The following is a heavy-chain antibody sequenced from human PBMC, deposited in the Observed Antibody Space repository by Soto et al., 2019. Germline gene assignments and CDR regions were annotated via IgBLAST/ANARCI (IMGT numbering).Heavy chain of an antibody. D-gene: IGHD6-19*01. CDR3: ARDRYSSGWMDV. Sequence: QVQLVQSGAEVKKPGASVKVSCKASGYTFTSYAMHWLRQAPGQRLEWMGWINAGNGNTKYSQKFKGRVTITRDTSASTAYMVLSSLRSEDTAVYYCARDRYSSGWMDVWGKGTTVTVSS. CDR1: GYTFTSYA. V-gene: IGHV1-3*01. J-gene: IGHJ6*04. CDR2: INAGNGNT.